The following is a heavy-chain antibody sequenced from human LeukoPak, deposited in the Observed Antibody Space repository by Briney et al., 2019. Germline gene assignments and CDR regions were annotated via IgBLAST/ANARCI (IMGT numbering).Heavy chain of an antibody. CDR1: GFSFSTYG. J-gene: IGHJ4*02. CDR3: ARDSVDSFDY. V-gene: IGHV3-21*01. CDR2: ISSSSSYI. Sequence: GGSLRLSCAASGFSFSTYGMNWVRQAPGKGLEWVSFISSSSSYIYYADSVKGRFTISRDNAKNSLYLQMNSLRAEDTAVYYCARDSVDSFDYWGQGTLVTVSS.